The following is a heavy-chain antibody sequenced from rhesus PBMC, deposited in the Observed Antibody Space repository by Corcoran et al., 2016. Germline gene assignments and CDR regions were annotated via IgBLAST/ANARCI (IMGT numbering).Heavy chain of an antibody. CDR3: ARLGVLTAPRGIYYFDY. D-gene: IGHD2-15*01. Sequence: QVQLQESGPGLVKPSETLSLTGTVSRGSISGYYYCSCIRPPPGKGLEWMGGIYGNSASTYYNPALKSRVTISKYTSKNQFSLKLSSVTAADTAVYYCARLGVLTAPRGIYYFDYWGQGVLVTVSS. V-gene: IGHV4-143*01. CDR1: RGSISGYYY. J-gene: IGHJ4*01. CDR2: IYGNSAST.